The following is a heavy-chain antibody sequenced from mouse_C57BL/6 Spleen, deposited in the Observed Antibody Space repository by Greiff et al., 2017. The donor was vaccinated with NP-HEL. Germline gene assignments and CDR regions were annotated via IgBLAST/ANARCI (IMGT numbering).Heavy chain of an antibody. D-gene: IGHD2-1*01. J-gene: IGHJ4*01. V-gene: IGHV1-53*01. CDR2: INPSNGGT. Sequence: QVQLQQPGTELVKPGASVKLSCKASGYTFTSYWMHWVKQRPGQGLEWIGNINPSNGGTNYNEKLKSKATLTVDKSSSTAYMQLSSLTSEDSAVYYCARGGMGNPYYYAMDYWGQGTSVTVSS. CDR1: GYTFTSYW. CDR3: ARGGMGNPYYYAMDY.